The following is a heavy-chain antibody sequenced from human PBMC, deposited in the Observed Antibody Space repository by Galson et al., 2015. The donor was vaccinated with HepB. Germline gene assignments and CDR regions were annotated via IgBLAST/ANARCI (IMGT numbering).Heavy chain of an antibody. CDR2: IIPILGIA. CDR3: ARGGAVAGYGMDV. CDR1: GGTFSSYA. J-gene: IGHJ6*02. D-gene: IGHD6-19*01. Sequence: SVKVSCKASGGTFSSYAISWVRQAPGQGLEWMGRIIPILGIANYAQKFQGRVTITADKSTSTAYMELSSLRSEDTAVYYCARGGAVAGYGMDVWGQGTTVTVSS. V-gene: IGHV1-69*04.